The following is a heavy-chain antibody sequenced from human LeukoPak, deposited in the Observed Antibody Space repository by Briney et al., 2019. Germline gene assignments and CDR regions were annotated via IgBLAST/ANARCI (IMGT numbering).Heavy chain of an antibody. D-gene: IGHD5-18*01. CDR2: IYHSGST. CDR3: ARRFRRGYSFRMDV. V-gene: IGHV4-4*02. J-gene: IGHJ6*04. CDR1: GGSISSSNW. Sequence: SETLSLTCAVSGGSISSSNWWSWVRQPPGKGLEWIGEIYHSGSTNYNPSLKSRVTISVDTSKNQFSLKLSSVTAADTAVYYCARRFRRGYSFRMDVWGKGTTVTISS.